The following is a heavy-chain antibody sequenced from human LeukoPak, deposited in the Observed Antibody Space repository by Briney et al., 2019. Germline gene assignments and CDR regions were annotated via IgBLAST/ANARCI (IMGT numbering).Heavy chain of an antibody. V-gene: IGHV4-4*02. CDR1: GGSITSSNW. CDR3: AKSNAWDWFDP. D-gene: IGHD4-11*01. CDR2: IYYTGDT. J-gene: IGHJ5*02. Sequence: SETLSLTCAVSGGSITSSNWWSWVRQPPGKGLEWIGEIYYTGDTNYNPSLKSRVTISVDKSNNQFSLNLSSVTAADTAVYYCAKSNAWDWFDPWGQGTLVTVSS.